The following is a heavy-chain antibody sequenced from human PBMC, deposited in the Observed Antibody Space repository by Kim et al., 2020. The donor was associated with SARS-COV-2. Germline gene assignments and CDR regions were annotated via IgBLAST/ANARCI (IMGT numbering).Heavy chain of an antibody. J-gene: IGHJ4*02. V-gene: IGHV4-59*08. CDR3: ARLSPIYYYDSSGQLDY. CDR2: IHYSGST. CDR1: GGSISSYY. Sequence: SETLSLTCTVSGGSISSYYWSWIRQPPGKGLEWIGYIHYSGSTNYNPSLKSRVTISVDTSKNQFSLKLSSVTAADTAVYYCARLSPIYYYDSSGQLDYWGQGTLVTVSS. D-gene: IGHD3-22*01.